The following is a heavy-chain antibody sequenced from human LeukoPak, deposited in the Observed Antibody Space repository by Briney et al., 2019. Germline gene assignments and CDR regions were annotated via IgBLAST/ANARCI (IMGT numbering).Heavy chain of an antibody. J-gene: IGHJ3*02. CDR2: VSYDGSNK. V-gene: IGHV3-30-3*01. CDR1: GFIFSNYA. CDR3: ARLREVGNSGYDAFDI. Sequence: PGGSLRLSCAASGFIFSNYAIHWVRQAPGKGLEWVAVVSYDGSNKYNADSVKGRFTISRDNSKNTLYLQMNSLRTEDTAMYYCARLREVGNSGYDAFDIWGQGTMVTVSS. D-gene: IGHD4-23*01.